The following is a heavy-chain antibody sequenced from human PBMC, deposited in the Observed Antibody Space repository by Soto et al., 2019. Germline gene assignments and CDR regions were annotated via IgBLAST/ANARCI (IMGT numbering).Heavy chain of an antibody. CDR2: ISGSGGRS. D-gene: IGHD1-26*01. CDR1: GFTFSNYA. Sequence: EVQLLDSGGGLVQPGGSLRLSCAASGFTFSNYAMTWVRQGPGKGLEWVSGISGSGGRSYYADSVKGRFTISRDNSKRTLYLQINSLRPGDPAVYYCPKPYFFCSSEPPYYFDYGGQGTLVTVSS. CDR3: PKPYFFCSSEPPYYFDY. J-gene: IGHJ4*02. V-gene: IGHV3-23*01.